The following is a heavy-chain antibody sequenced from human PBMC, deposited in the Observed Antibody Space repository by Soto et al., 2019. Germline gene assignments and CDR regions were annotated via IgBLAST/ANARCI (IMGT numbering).Heavy chain of an antibody. CDR2: IYYSGST. CDR1: GGSINDYF. V-gene: IGHV4-59*01. J-gene: IGHJ4*02. Sequence: SETLSLTCTVSGGSINDYFWTWIRQPPGKGLEWIGYIYYSGSTYYNASLKSRLAMSVDMSKNQFSLKLSSVTAADTAMYYCARAGRTYRDTGYYFDYWGQGTLVTVSS. CDR3: ARAGRTYRDTGYYFDY. D-gene: IGHD4-17*01.